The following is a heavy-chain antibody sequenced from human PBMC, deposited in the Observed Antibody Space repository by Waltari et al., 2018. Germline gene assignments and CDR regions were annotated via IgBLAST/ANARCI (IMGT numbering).Heavy chain of an antibody. V-gene: IGHV3-33*06. CDR2: VWFDGGYK. CDR3: GKGGPGGRGNTIIDY. Sequence: QVQVVEAGGVVVQPGKSLTLSCAASVLPFSTFALHWVRPAPGKGLEWVAVVWFDGGYKSYADSVMGRLTISRENSKNAVFLQMNSLRAEDTAVYSCGKGGPGGRGNTIIDYWGQGTLVTVSS. D-gene: IGHD3-9*01. CDR1: VLPFSTFA. J-gene: IGHJ4*02.